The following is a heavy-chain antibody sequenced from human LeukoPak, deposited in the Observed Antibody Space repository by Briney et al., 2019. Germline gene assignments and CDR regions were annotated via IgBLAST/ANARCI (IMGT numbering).Heavy chain of an antibody. CDR2: ISYDGSNK. CDR3: AKDHGVMATIEYFDY. D-gene: IGHD5-24*01. Sequence: GGSLRLSCAASGFTFSSYGMHWVRQAPGKGLEWVAVISYDGSNKYYADSVKGRFTISRDNSKNTLYLQMNSLRAEDTAVYYCAKDHGVMATIEYFDYWGQGTLVTVSS. CDR1: GFTFSSYG. J-gene: IGHJ4*02. V-gene: IGHV3-30*18.